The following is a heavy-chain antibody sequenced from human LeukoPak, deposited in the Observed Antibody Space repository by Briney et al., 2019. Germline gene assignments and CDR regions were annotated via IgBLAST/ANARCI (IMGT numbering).Heavy chain of an antibody. Sequence: GGSLRLSCAASGFTFGTYWMTWVRQLPGKGLEWVANIKQDGSQKYYVDSVKGRFTISRDNAKNSLYLQMNSLRAEDTAVYYCAREGGFHYDSSGDAFDIWGQGTMVTVSS. V-gene: IGHV3-7*01. D-gene: IGHD3-22*01. CDR1: GFTFGTYW. CDR2: IKQDGSQK. CDR3: AREGGFHYDSSGDAFDI. J-gene: IGHJ3*02.